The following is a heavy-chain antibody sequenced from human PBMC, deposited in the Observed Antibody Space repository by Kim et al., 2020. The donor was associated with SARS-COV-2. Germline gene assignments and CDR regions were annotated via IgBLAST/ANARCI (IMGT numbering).Heavy chain of an antibody. V-gene: IGHV1-24*01. D-gene: IGHD6-13*01. Sequence: ASVKVSCKVSGYTLTELSMHWVRQAPGKGLEWMGGFDPEDGETIYAQKFQGRVTMTEDTSTDTAYMELSSLRSEDTAVYYCATGPPIAAAGTNWFDPWGQATLVTVSS. CDR3: ATGPPIAAAGTNWFDP. CDR2: FDPEDGET. J-gene: IGHJ5*02. CDR1: GYTLTELS.